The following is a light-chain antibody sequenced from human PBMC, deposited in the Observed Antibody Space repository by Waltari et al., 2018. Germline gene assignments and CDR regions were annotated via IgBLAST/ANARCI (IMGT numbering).Light chain of an antibody. CDR2: GAS. J-gene: IGKJ1*01. V-gene: IGKV3-20*01. CDR1: QGVSRT. Sequence: EIVLTQSPGTLSLSPGDRATLSCRASQGVSRTLAWYQQKPGQAPSLLIYGASIRATGIPDRFSGSGSGTDFSLTISRLEPEDFAVYYCQHYVTLPVTFGQGTKVEIK. CDR3: QHYVTLPVT.